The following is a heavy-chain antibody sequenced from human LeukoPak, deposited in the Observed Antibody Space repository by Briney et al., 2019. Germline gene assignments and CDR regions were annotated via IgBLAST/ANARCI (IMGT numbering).Heavy chain of an antibody. J-gene: IGHJ4*02. CDR1: GYSLSRGYY. CDR2: NYQSGTT. Sequence: SETLSLTCAVSGYSLSRGYYRGWSRQPPGKGLEWIASNYQSGTTYYNPSLKGRVTISIDTSTNQFSLELSSVTAAHTAVYYCAITGRYCSGGSCYSDFDYWGQGTLVTVSS. D-gene: IGHD2-15*01. CDR3: AITGRYCSGGSCYSDFDY. V-gene: IGHV4-38-2*01.